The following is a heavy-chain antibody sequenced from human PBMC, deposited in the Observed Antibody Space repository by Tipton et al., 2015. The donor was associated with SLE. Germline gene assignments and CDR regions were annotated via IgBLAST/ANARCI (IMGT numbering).Heavy chain of an antibody. CDR1: GGSISSHY. J-gene: IGHJ2*01. V-gene: IGHV4-59*11. Sequence: TLSLTCTVSGGSISSHYWSWIRQPPGKGLEWIGYIYYSGSTNYNPSLKSRVTISVDTSKNQFSLKLSSVTAADTAVYYCARGHTPTITMIEGYFDLWGRGTLVTVSS. D-gene: IGHD3-22*01. CDR3: ARGHTPTITMIEGYFDL. CDR2: IYYSGST.